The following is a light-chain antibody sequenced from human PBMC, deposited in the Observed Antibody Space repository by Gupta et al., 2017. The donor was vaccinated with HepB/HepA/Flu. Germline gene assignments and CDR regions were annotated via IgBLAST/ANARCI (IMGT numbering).Light chain of an antibody. CDR1: QSIRDY. CDR3: QQSYRAPPFT. CDR2: SAP. J-gene: IGKJ3*01. Sequence: DIQLTQSPSSLSPSVGDRVTITCRASQSIRDYLNWYQQKPGQAPKLLIYSAPSVQSGVPSRFSGDGSGTDFTLTISGLQPEDFATYYCQQSYRAPPFTFGHGTKVEIK. V-gene: IGKV1-39*01.